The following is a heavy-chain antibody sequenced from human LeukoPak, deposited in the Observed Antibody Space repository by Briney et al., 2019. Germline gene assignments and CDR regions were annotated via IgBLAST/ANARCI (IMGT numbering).Heavy chain of an antibody. V-gene: IGHV1-2*02. CDR2: INPNSGGT. CDR1: GYTFTGYY. J-gene: IGHJ6*03. D-gene: IGHD3-16*01. CDR3: ARDRGGVFGGVPSSGPSYYYMDV. Sequence: ASVKVSCKASGYTFTGYYMHWVRRAPGQGLEWMGWINPNSGGTNYAQKFQGRVTMTTDTSISTTYMELRRLRSDDTAVYYCARDRGGVFGGVPSSGPSYYYMDVGGKGTTAPAPS.